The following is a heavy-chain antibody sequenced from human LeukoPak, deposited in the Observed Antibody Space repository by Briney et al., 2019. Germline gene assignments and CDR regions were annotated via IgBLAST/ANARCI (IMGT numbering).Heavy chain of an antibody. D-gene: IGHD1-14*01. CDR1: GGSISSGGYY. V-gene: IGHV4-30-2*01. J-gene: IGHJ5*02. CDR3: ARGGALTYNRRFDP. Sequence: SETLSLTCTVSGGSISSGGYYWSWIRQPPGKGLEWIGYIYHSGSTYYNPSLKSRVTISVDRSKNQFSLKLSSVTAADTAVYYCARGGALTYNRRFDPWGQGTLVTVSS. CDR2: IYHSGST.